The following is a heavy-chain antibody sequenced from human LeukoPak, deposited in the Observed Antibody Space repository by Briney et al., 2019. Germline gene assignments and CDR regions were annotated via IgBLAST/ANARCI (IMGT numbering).Heavy chain of an antibody. CDR2: ISYDGSNK. J-gene: IGHJ4*02. Sequence: PGGSLRLSCAASGFTFSSYGMHWVRQAPGKGLEWVAVISYDGSNKYYADSVKGRFTISRDNSKNTLYLQMNSLRAEDTAVYYCARGETAMVPLGGYWGQGTLVTVSS. CDR1: GFTFSSYG. D-gene: IGHD5-18*01. CDR3: ARGETAMVPLGGY. V-gene: IGHV3-30*03.